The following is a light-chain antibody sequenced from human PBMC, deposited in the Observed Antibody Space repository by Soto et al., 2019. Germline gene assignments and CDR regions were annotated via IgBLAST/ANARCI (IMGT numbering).Light chain of an antibody. J-gene: IGKJ1*01. CDR3: QQYNSYSQT. V-gene: IGKV1-5*01. CDR1: QSISSW. CDR2: DAS. Sequence: DIPMTQSPSTLSASVGDRVTITCRASQSISSWLAWYQQQPGKAPKLLIYDASSLESGVPSRFSGSGSGTEFTLTISSLQPDDFATYYCQQYNSYSQTFGQGTKVEIK.